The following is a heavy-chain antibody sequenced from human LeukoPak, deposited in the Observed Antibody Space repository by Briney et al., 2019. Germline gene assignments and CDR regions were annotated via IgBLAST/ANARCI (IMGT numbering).Heavy chain of an antibody. J-gene: IGHJ4*02. CDR3: TTGNYDLPFDY. Sequence: GRSLRLSCAASGFTFSSYGMHWVRQAPGKGLEWVAVIWYDGSNKYYADSVKGRFTISRDNSKNTLYLQMNSLKTEDTAVYYCTTGNYDLPFDYWGQGTLVTVSS. D-gene: IGHD3-3*01. CDR2: IWYDGSNK. CDR1: GFTFSSYG. V-gene: IGHV3-33*01.